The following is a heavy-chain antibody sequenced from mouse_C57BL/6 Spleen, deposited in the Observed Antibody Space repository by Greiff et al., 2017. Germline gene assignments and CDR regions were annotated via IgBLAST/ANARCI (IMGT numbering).Heavy chain of an antibody. CDR1: GYTFTSYW. V-gene: IGHV1-59*01. CDR2: IDPSDSYT. CDR3: ASDGNYGGFAY. D-gene: IGHD2-1*01. Sequence: QVQLQQSGAELVRPGTSVKLSCKASGYTFTSYWMHWVKQRPGQGLEWIGVIDPSDSYTNYNQKFKGKATLTVDTSSSTAYMQLSSLTSEDSAVYYCASDGNYGGFAYWGQGTLVTVSA. J-gene: IGHJ3*01.